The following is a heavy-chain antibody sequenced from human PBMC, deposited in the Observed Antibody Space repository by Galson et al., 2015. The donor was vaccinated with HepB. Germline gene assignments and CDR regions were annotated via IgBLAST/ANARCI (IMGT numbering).Heavy chain of an antibody. J-gene: IGHJ4*02. V-gene: IGHV3-15*05. CDR1: GFTFKNAH. Sequence: SLRLSCAASGFTFKNAHMNWVRQGPGKGMEWVARVKTMATGATTDFAAPVKGRFTISREDSKNTVYLQMGSLKTEDTAIYYCTTGSTLNFWGQGTLVTVSS. CDR3: TTGSTLNF. CDR2: VKTMATGATT. D-gene: IGHD6-13*01.